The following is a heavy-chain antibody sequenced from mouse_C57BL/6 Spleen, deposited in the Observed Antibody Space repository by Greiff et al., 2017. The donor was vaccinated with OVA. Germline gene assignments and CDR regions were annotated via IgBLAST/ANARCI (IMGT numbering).Heavy chain of an antibody. CDR1: GYTFTDYY. Sequence: EVQLQQSGPELVKPGASVKISCKASGYTFTDYYMNWVKQSHGKSLEWIGDINPTNGGTSYNQKFKGKATLTVDTSSSTAYMELRSLTSEDSAVDYCARKGVYDGWAWFAYWGQGTLVTVSA. D-gene: IGHD2-3*01. V-gene: IGHV1-26*01. J-gene: IGHJ3*01. CDR2: INPTNGGT. CDR3: ARKGVYDGWAWFAY.